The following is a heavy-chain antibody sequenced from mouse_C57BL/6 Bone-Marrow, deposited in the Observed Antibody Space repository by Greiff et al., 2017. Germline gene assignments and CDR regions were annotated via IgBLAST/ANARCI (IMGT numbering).Heavy chain of an antibody. CDR2: IYPRDGST. D-gene: IGHD2-1*01. J-gene: IGHJ1*03. Sequence: VQLQQSDAELVKPGASVKISFKVSGYTFTDHTIHWMKQRPEQGLEWIGYIYPRDGSTKYNEKFKGKATLTADKSSSTAYMQLNSLTSEDSAVYFCARGGNFYYCDFDVWGTGTTVTVSS. V-gene: IGHV1-78*01. CDR3: ARGGNFYYCDFDV. CDR1: GYTFTDHT.